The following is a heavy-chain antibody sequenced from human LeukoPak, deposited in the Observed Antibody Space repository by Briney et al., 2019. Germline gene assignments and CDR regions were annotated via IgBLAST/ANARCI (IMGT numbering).Heavy chain of an antibody. Sequence: GGSLRLSCAASGFTFSIYAMSWVRQAPGKGLEWVSAVSGSSGSTYYADSVKGRFTISRDNSKNTLYLQMNSLRADDTAVYYCAKDLRRITILRGQQDYGLDVWGQGTTVTVSS. J-gene: IGHJ6*02. CDR1: GFTFSIYA. D-gene: IGHD3-10*01. V-gene: IGHV3-23*01. CDR2: VSGSSGST. CDR3: AKDLRRITILRGQQDYGLDV.